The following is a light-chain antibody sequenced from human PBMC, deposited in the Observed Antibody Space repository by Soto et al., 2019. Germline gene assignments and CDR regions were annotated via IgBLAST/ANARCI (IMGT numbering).Light chain of an antibody. CDR2: AAS. V-gene: IGKV1-17*01. J-gene: IGKJ1*01. CDR1: QCIRSD. Sequence: DIQMTQSPSSLSASVGDRVTITCRASQCIRSDLVWYQQKPGKATKRLIYAASSLQSGVKSRFSGSGSGTEFTLLISRLQPDDFGSYYCQHTRTFGQGTKV. CDR3: QHTRT.